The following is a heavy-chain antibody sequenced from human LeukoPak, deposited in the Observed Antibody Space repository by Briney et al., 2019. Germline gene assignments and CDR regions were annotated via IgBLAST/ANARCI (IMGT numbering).Heavy chain of an antibody. V-gene: IGHV4-59*08. D-gene: IGHD3-3*01. CDR2: IYYSGST. CDR1: GGSISSYY. Sequence: SETLSLTCTVSGGSISSYYWSRIRQPPGKGLEWIGYIYYSGSTNYNPSLKSRVTISVDTSKNQFSLKLSSVTAADTAVYYCARHPRDGGFWSGYYPYYYYYYMDVWGKGTTVTVSS. CDR3: ARHPRDGGFWSGYYPYYYYYYMDV. J-gene: IGHJ6*03.